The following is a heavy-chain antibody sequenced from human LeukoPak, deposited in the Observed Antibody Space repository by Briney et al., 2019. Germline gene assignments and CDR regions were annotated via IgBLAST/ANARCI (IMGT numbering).Heavy chain of an antibody. Sequence: GESLKISCKGSGYTFTSYWLGWVRQMPGKGLEWMGIIYPGDSDTRYSPFFQGPVTLSADKSISTAFLQWSSLKASDTAMYYCARSRDYGTDYYFDYWGQGTLVTVSS. J-gene: IGHJ4*02. CDR1: GYTFTSYW. CDR3: ARSRDYGTDYYFDY. V-gene: IGHV5-51*01. D-gene: IGHD4-17*01. CDR2: IYPGDSDT.